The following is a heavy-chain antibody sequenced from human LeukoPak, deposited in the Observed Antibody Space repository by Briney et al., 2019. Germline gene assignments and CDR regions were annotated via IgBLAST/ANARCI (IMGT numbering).Heavy chain of an antibody. V-gene: IGHV1-46*01. CDR3: ARVRSQQQLGGYYFDY. Sequence: WASVKVSCKASGYTFTSYYMHWVRQAPGQGLEWMGIINPSGGSTSYAQKFQGRVTMTRDTSTSTVYMELSSLRSEDTAVYYCARVRSQQQLGGYYFDYWGQGTLVTVSS. CDR2: INPSGGST. CDR1: GYTFTSYY. J-gene: IGHJ4*02. D-gene: IGHD6-13*01.